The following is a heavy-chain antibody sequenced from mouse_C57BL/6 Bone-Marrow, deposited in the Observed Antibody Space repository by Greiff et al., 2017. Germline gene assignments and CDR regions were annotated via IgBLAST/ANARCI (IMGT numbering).Heavy chain of an antibody. CDR2: IYPGGGYT. J-gene: IGHJ4*01. D-gene: IGHD1-3*01. CDR3: ARWGPYNKNAMDY. Sequence: QVQLQQSGAELVRPGTSVKMSCKASGYTFTNYWIGWAKQRPGHGLEWIGDIYPGGGYTNYNEKFKGKATLTADKSSSTAYMQFSSLTSEDSAIYYCARWGPYNKNAMDYWGQGTSVTVSS. CDR1: GYTFTNYW. V-gene: IGHV1-63*01.